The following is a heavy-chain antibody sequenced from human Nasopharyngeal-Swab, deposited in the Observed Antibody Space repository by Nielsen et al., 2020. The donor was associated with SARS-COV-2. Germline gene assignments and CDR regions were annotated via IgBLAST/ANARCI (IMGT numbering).Heavy chain of an antibody. Sequence: CQAPGKGLAWIGYIYYSGSTYYNPSLKSRVTISVDTSKNQFSLKLSSVTAADTAVYYCARARVLAVAGYYYYYMDVWGKGTTVTVSS. V-gene: IGHV4-30-4*01. CDR3: ARARVLAVAGYYYYYMDV. CDR2: IYYSGST. D-gene: IGHD6-19*01. J-gene: IGHJ6*03.